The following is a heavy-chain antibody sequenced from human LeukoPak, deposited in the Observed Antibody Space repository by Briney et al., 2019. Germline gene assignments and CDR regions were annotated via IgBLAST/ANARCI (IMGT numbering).Heavy chain of an antibody. CDR2: ISSSSSYI. D-gene: IGHD3-22*01. CDR3: ASPAYYYDSSGYFY. Sequence: GGSLRLSCAASGFTFSSYSMNWVRQAPGKGLEWVSSISSSSSYIYYADSVKGRFTISRDNAKNSLYLQMNSLRAEDTAAYYCASPAYYYDSSGYFYWGQGTLVTVSS. J-gene: IGHJ4*02. CDR1: GFTFSSYS. V-gene: IGHV3-21*01.